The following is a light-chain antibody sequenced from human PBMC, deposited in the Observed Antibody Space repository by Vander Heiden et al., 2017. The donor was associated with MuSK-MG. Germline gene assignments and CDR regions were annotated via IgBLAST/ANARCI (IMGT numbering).Light chain of an antibody. CDR3: QAWDSSTANYV. Sequence: SYELTQPPPVSVSPGQTASITCSGDKWGDKYACWYQQKQGQSPVLVVYQESKRPSGIPERFSGSNSGNTATLTISGTQAMDEADYYCQAWDSSTANYVFGTGTKVTVL. V-gene: IGLV3-1*01. CDR1: KWGDKY. CDR2: QES. J-gene: IGLJ1*01.